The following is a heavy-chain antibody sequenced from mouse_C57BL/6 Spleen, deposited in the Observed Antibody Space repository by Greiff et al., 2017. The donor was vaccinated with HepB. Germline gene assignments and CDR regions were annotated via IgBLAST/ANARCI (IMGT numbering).Heavy chain of an antibody. CDR3: TKRRASGTAWFAY. D-gene: IGHD4-1*01. CDR1: GYTFTDYE. V-gene: IGHV1-15*01. J-gene: IGHJ3*01. Sequence: VQLQQSGAELVRPGASVTLSCKASGYTFTDYEMHWVKQTPVHGLEWIGAIDPETGGTAYNQKFKGKAILTADKSSSTAYMELRSLTSEDSAVYYCTKRRASGTAWFAYWGQGTLVTVSA. CDR2: IDPETGGT.